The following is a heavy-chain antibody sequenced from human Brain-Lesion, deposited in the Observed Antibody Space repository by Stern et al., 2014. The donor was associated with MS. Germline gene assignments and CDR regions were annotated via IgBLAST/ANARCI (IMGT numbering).Heavy chain of an antibody. Sequence: QLVQSGAEVKKPGASAKVSCKASGYTFTGYYMYWVRQAPGQGLAWMGWINPNSGGTHYAQKFQGRVTMTRDTSITTAYMELSRLRSDDTAVYYCARGYYGSGRPQKGMDVWGQGTTVTVSS. V-gene: IGHV1-2*02. D-gene: IGHD3-10*01. CDR3: ARGYYGSGRPQKGMDV. J-gene: IGHJ6*02. CDR1: GYTFTGYY. CDR2: INPNSGGT.